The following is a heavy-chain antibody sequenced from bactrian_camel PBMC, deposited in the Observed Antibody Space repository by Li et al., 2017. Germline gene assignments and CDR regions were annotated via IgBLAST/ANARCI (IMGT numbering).Heavy chain of an antibody. D-gene: IGHD6*01. CDR3: ATRRDGTKWMDH. J-gene: IGHJ4*01. V-gene: IGHV3S6*01. Sequence: HVQLVESGGGLVQPRGSLRLSCEASGFTFSRNFMYWVRQAPGKGLEWVSGIVSDGSEIRYADSVKGRFTMARDNAKNTVYLQMNFLKSEDTGLYYCATRRDGTKWMDHWGQGTQVTVS. CDR2: IVSDGSEI. CDR1: GFTFSRNF.